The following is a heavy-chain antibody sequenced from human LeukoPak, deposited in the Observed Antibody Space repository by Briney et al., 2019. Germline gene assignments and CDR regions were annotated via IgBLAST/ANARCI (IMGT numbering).Heavy chain of an antibody. Sequence: AASVKVSCTASGYTFTSYYMHWVRQAPGQGLEWMGIINPSGGTTSYAQKFQGRGTMTRDTSTSTVYMELSSLRSEDTAVYYCARNSGFWSGYRLFDYWGQGTLVTVSS. CDR2: INPSGGTT. CDR1: GYTFTSYY. D-gene: IGHD3-3*01. J-gene: IGHJ4*02. V-gene: IGHV1-46*01. CDR3: ARNSGFWSGYRLFDY.